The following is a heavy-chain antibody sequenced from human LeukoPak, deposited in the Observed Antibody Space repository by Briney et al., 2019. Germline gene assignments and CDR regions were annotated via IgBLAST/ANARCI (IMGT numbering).Heavy chain of an antibody. V-gene: IGHV3-66*04. CDR2: IYSSGST. D-gene: IGHD3-10*01. Sequence: GGSLRLSCVVSGSIVSSNYMSWVRQAPGKGLEWVSIIYSSGSTYYADSVKGRFTISRDNSKNTLYLQMNSLRAEDTAVYYCARRGNYYGSGSNNWFDPWGQGTLVTVSS. CDR3: ARRGNYYGSGSNNWFDP. CDR1: GSIVSSNY. J-gene: IGHJ5*02.